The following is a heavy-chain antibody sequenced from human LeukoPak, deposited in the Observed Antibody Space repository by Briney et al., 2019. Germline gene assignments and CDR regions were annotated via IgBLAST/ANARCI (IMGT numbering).Heavy chain of an antibody. V-gene: IGHV4-34*01. CDR2: IHHGGRT. J-gene: IGHJ2*01. CDR1: GGSLSGYY. D-gene: IGHD3-10*01. Sequence: SETLSLTCAVYGGSLSGYYWSWIRQPPGKGLEWIGEIHHGGRTKYHPALKNRVTISVDTPNNQFSLKLSSMTAADTAVYYCARHGDWYFALWGPGTLVTVSS. CDR3: ARHGDWYFAL.